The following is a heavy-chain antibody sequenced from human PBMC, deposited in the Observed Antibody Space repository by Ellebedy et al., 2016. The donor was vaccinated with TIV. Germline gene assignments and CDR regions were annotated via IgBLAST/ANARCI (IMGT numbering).Heavy chain of an antibody. V-gene: IGHV2-26*01. D-gene: IGHD1-26*01. Sequence: SGPTLVKPTQTLTLTCTVSGFSLTNARMGVSWIRQPPGKALEWLAHIFSNDETSYSTSLKSRLTISKDTAKNQVVLTMTNMDPVDTATYYCARAPRGSYYPFDYWGQGTLVTVSS. CDR1: GFSLTNARMG. CDR2: IFSNDET. J-gene: IGHJ4*02. CDR3: ARAPRGSYYPFDY.